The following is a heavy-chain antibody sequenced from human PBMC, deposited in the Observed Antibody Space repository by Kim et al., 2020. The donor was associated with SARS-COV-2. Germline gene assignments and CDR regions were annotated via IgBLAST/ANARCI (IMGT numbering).Heavy chain of an antibody. CDR2: ISASASHT. CDR3: AAGPSTTMCYY. CDR1: GFTFSNYD. J-gene: IGHJ4*02. V-gene: IGHV3-23*01. Sequence: GGSLRLSCAASGFTFSNYDMRWVRQPPGKGLEWVSAISASASHTNNADSVKGRFTISRDNSKNTVSLEMNSLRDEDTAVYYCAAGPSTTMCYYWGQGTLV. D-gene: IGHD1-1*01.